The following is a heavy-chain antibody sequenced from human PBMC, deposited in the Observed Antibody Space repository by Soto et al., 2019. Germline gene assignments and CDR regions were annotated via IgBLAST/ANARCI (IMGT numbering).Heavy chain of an antibody. D-gene: IGHD3-16*01. CDR2: IYYSGST. J-gene: IGHJ5*02. V-gene: IGHV4-31*03. CDR1: GGSISSGGYY. Sequence: SETLSLTCSVSGGSISSGGYYWSWIRQHPGKGLEWIGYIYYSGSTNYNPSLKSRVTISVDTSKNQFFLNLSSVTAADTAVYYCARQGMGPNWFDPWGQGTLVTVSS. CDR3: ARQGMGPNWFDP.